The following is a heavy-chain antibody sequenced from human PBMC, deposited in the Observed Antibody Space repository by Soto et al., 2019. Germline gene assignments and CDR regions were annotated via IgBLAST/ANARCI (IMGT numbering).Heavy chain of an antibody. V-gene: IGHV3-48*03. CDR1: GFPFSSYE. J-gene: IGHJ4*02. D-gene: IGHD3-10*01. CDR2: ISTSGDIA. Sequence: GLVILSYAASGFPFSSYEMSWVREAPGKGLEWVSFISTSGDIAYYADSVKGRFTISSDNARNSAFLQMNRLRAEDTAVYYCARDPRGLEDFAFWGQGALVPVSS. CDR3: ARDPRGLEDFAF.